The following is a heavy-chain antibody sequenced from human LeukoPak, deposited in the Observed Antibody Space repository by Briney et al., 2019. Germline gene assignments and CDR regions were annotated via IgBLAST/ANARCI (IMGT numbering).Heavy chain of an antibody. Sequence: SSETLSLTCTVSGGSISSYYWSWIRQPQGKGLEWIGYIYYSGSTNYNPSLKSRVTISVDTSKNQFSLKLSSVTAADTAVYYCARVVTYYDSSGYNYYFDYWGQGTLVTVSS. J-gene: IGHJ4*02. V-gene: IGHV4-59*01. CDR2: IYYSGST. D-gene: IGHD3-22*01. CDR1: GGSISSYY. CDR3: ARVVTYYDSSGYNYYFDY.